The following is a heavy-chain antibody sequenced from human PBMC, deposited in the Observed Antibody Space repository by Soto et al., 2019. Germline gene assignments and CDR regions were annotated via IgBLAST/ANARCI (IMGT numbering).Heavy chain of an antibody. D-gene: IGHD3-3*01. V-gene: IGHV3-23*01. J-gene: IGHJ4*02. CDR3: ARDFWSGYYKY. CDR1: GFTFSSYA. Sequence: GGSLRLSCAASGFTFSSYAMSWVRQAPGKGLEWVSAISGSGGSTYYADSVKGRFTISRDNSKNTLYLQMNSLRAEDTAVYYCARDFWSGYYKYWGQGTLVTVSS. CDR2: ISGSGGST.